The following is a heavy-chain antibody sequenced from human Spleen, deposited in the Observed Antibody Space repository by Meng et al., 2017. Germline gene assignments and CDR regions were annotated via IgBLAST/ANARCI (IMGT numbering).Heavy chain of an antibody. V-gene: IGHV1-3*01. Sequence: ASVKVSCKASGYTFTGYYMHWVRQAPGQGLEWMGWINAGNGNTKYSQKFQGRVSITWDTSASTGYKELSSLRSEDTAVYYCARASEGGYSYGFFDYWGQGTLVTVSS. J-gene: IGHJ4*02. CDR3: ARASEGGYSYGFFDY. CDR1: GYTFTGYY. D-gene: IGHD5-18*01. CDR2: INAGNGNT.